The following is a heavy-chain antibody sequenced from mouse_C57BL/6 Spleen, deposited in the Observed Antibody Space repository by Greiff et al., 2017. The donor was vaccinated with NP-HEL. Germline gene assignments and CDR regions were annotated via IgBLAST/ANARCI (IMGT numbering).Heavy chain of an antibody. V-gene: IGHV5-9-1*02. CDR3: TRDYYGSSSSFDY. Sequence: EVKLVESGEGLVKPGGSLKLSCAASGFTFSSYAMSWVRQTPEKRLEWVAFISSGGDYIYYADPVKGRFTISRDNARNTLYLQMSSLKSEDTAMYYCTRDYYGSSSSFDYWGQGTTLTVSS. D-gene: IGHD1-1*01. CDR1: GFTFSSYA. CDR2: ISSGGDYI. J-gene: IGHJ2*01.